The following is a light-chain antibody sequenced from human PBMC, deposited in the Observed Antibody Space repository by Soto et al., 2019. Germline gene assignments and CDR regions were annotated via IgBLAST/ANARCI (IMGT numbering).Light chain of an antibody. CDR2: DAY. CDR3: QQRHMWPIT. Sequence: EIVLTQSPGTLSLSPGERATLSCRASQSVSSNFLAWYQQKPGQAPRLLIYDAYNRATGIPPRFSGSGSGTDFTLTISSLEPEDSAVYYCQQRHMWPITFGQGTRLENK. CDR1: QSVSSNF. V-gene: IGKV3D-20*02. J-gene: IGKJ5*01.